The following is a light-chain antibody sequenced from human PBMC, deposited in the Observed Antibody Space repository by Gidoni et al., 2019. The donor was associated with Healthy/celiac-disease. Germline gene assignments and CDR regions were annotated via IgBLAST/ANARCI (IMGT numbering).Light chain of an antibody. J-gene: IGKJ2*02. Sequence: DIVLTQSPATLSLSPWERATLSCRASQSVSCSYLAWYQQKPGQPPRRLIYGASSRATGIPDRCSGSGSGTDFTLTISRLEPEDFAVYYCQQYGSSPQCTFGQGTRLEIK. CDR1: QSVSCSY. CDR2: GAS. CDR3: QQYGSSPQCT. V-gene: IGKV3-20*01.